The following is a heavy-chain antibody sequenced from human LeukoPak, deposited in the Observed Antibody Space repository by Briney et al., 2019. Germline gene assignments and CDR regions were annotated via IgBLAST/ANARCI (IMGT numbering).Heavy chain of an antibody. D-gene: IGHD3-22*01. CDR2: IYYSGST. J-gene: IGHJ4*02. CDR1: GGSISSYY. CDR3: ARAGPTYYDSSGLDY. V-gene: IGHV4-59*01. Sequence: PSETLSLTCTVSGGSISSYYWSWIRQPPGKGLEWIGYIYYSGSTNYNPSLKSRVTISVDTSKNQFSLKLSSVTAADTAVYYCARAGPTYYDSSGLDYWGQGTLVTVSS.